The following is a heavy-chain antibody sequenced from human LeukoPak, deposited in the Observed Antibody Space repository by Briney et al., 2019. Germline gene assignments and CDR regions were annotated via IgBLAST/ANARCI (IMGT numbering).Heavy chain of an antibody. Sequence: ASVKVSCKASGYTFINHWMHWVRQAPGQGLEWVGLINPTGTTTLYAQKFQGRITLTRDMSATTDYMELSSLTSEDTAVYYCARVRRSGSSLPPTYWGQGTLVTVSS. J-gene: IGHJ4*02. CDR2: INPTGTTT. V-gene: IGHV1-46*01. CDR1: GYTFINHW. CDR3: ARVRRSGSSLPPTY. D-gene: IGHD3-10*01.